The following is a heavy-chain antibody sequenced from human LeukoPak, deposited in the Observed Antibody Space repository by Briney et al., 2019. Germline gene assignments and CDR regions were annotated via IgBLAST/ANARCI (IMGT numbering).Heavy chain of an antibody. CDR3: ARGLFVAGSFFDS. CDR1: GFTFSEYY. D-gene: IGHD1-26*01. CDR2: IGPNGGAI. V-gene: IGHV3-11*04. Sequence: PGGALRLSCAGPGFTFSEYYMAWIRQAPGKGLEWLSSIGPNGGAIYYADSVKGRFTISRDNAKSSLYLQMTSLKAGDTAVYYCARGLFVAGSFFDSWGQGTLVTVSS. J-gene: IGHJ4*02.